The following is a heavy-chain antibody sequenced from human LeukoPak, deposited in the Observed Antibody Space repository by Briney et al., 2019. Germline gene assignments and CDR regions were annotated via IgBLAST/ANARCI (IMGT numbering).Heavy chain of an antibody. D-gene: IGHD2-2*01. Sequence: GGSLRLSCAASGFTFSSYWMNWVRQAPGKGLEWVANIKQDGSEKYYVDSVKGRFTISRDNAKNSLYLQMSSLRVEDTAVYYCARDGAPDAHCSSTSCAIRWGQGTLVTVSS. V-gene: IGHV3-7*01. CDR3: ARDGAPDAHCSSTSCAIR. J-gene: IGHJ4*02. CDR1: GFTFSSYW. CDR2: IKQDGSEK.